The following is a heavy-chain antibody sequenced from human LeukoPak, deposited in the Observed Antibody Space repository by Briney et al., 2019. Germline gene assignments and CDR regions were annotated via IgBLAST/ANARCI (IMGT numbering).Heavy chain of an antibody. CDR2: IYTSGST. Sequence: SETLSLTCTVSGGSISSYYWSWIRQPAGKGLEWIGRIYTSGSTNYNPFLKSRVTMSVDTSKNQFSLKLSSVTAADTAVYYCARPSTYYYDSSGHGAFDIWGQGTMVTVSS. V-gene: IGHV4-4*07. D-gene: IGHD3-22*01. J-gene: IGHJ3*02. CDR1: GGSISSYY. CDR3: ARPSTYYYDSSGHGAFDI.